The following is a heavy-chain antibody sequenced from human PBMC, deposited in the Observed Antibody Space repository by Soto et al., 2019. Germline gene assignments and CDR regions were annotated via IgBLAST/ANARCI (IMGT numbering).Heavy chain of an antibody. J-gene: IGHJ4*02. D-gene: IGHD3-3*01. CDR2: ISGSGGST. CDR3: AKGRFLEWLPQRDY. CDR1: GFTFSSYA. Sequence: PGGSLRLSCAASGFTFSSYAMSWVRQAPGKGLEWVSAISGSGGSTYYADSVKGRFTISRDNSKNTLYLQMNSLRAEDTAVYYCAKGRFLEWLPQRDYWGQGTLVTVSS. V-gene: IGHV3-23*01.